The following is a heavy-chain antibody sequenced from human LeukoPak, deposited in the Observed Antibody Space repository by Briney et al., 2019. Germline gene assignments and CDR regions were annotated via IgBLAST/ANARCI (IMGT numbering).Heavy chain of an antibody. D-gene: IGHD4-11*01. Sequence: ASVKVSCKASGGTFSSYDINWVRQATGQGLEWMGWMNPNSGNTGYAQKFQGRVTITRNTSINTAYMELSSLRFEDTAVYYCARGIRRNINYWFDPWGQGTLVTVSS. J-gene: IGHJ5*02. CDR1: GGTFSSYD. CDR3: ARGIRRNINYWFDP. CDR2: MNPNSGNT. V-gene: IGHV1-8*03.